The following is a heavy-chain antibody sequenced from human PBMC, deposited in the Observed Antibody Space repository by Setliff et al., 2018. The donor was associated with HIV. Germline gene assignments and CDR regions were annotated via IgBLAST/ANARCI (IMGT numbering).Heavy chain of an antibody. CDR1: GFTFSSYE. J-gene: IGHJ4*02. Sequence: PGGSLRLSCAASGFTFSSYEMSWVRQAPGKGLEWVSYIGGTGTTIYYADSVKGRFTISRDNTKNSLYLQMDGLRVEDTAVYYCARLRINDFWGQGTPVTVSS. CDR2: IGGTGTTI. V-gene: IGHV3-48*03. CDR3: ARLRINDF.